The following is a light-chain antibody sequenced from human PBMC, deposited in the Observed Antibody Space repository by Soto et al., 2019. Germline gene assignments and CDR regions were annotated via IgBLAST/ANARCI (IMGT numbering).Light chain of an antibody. CDR1: SSDVGGYNR. V-gene: IGLV2-18*02. CDR3: YSYTSSSTYV. Sequence: QSALTQPPSVSGSPGQSVTISCTGTSSDVGGYNRVSWYQPPPGTAPKLVIYEVIHRPSGVPARFSGSKSGNTASLTISGLQAEDEADYYCYSYTSSSTYVFGTGTKLTVL. J-gene: IGLJ1*01. CDR2: EVI.